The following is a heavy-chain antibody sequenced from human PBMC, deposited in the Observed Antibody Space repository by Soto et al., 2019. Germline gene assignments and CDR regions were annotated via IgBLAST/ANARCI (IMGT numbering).Heavy chain of an antibody. J-gene: IGHJ3*02. CDR1: GFTFSSYE. D-gene: IGHD3-22*01. Sequence: GGSLRLSCAASGFTFSSYEMNWVRQAPGKGLEWVSYISSSGSTIYYADSVKGRFTISRDNAKNSLYLQMNSLRAEDTAVYYCARDRDSSGYYYSDAFDIWGQGTMVTVSS. V-gene: IGHV3-48*03. CDR3: ARDRDSSGYYYSDAFDI. CDR2: ISSSGSTI.